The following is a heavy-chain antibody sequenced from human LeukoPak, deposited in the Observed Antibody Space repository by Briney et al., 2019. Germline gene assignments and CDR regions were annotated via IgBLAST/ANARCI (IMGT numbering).Heavy chain of an antibody. J-gene: IGHJ4*02. Sequence: GESLKISCKGSGCSYTNYWITWVRQMPGKGLEWMGRIDPSDSYTNYSPSFQGHVTISADKSISTAYLQWSSLKASDTAMYYCARRAGRGNWADYWGQGTLVTVSS. D-gene: IGHD3-10*01. CDR1: GCSYTNYW. CDR3: ARRAGRGNWADY. CDR2: IDPSDSYT. V-gene: IGHV5-10-1*01.